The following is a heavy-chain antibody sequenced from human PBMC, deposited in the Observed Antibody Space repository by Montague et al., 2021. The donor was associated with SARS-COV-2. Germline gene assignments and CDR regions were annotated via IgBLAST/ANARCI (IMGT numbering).Heavy chain of an antibody. V-gene: IGHV3-30-3*01. J-gene: IGHJ4*02. Sequence: SLRLSCAASGFTFSSYGMHWVRQAPGKGLEWATLISYDGSNKYYADSVKGRFTISRDNSKNTLHLQMSSLRAEDTAVYYCARESSIDEKGMGLDYWGQGTLVTVSS. CDR3: ARESSIDEKGMGLDY. D-gene: IGHD5-24*01. CDR1: GFTFSSYG. CDR2: ISYDGSNK.